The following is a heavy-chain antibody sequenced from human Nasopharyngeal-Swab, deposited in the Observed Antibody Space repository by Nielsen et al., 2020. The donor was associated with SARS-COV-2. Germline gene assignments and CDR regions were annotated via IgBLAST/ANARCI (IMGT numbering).Heavy chain of an antibody. CDR1: GFTSSSYG. D-gene: IGHD1-26*01. V-gene: IGHV3-30*02. Sequence: GESLKISCAASGFTSSSYGMHWVRQAPGKGLEWVAFIRYDGSNKYYADSVKGRFTISRDNSKNTLYLQMNSLRAEDTAVYYCARDGGSYFDYWGQGTLVTVSS. J-gene: IGHJ4*02. CDR2: IRYDGSNK. CDR3: ARDGGSYFDY.